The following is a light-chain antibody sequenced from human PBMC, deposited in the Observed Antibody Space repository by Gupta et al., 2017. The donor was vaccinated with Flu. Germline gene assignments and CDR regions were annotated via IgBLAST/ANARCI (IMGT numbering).Light chain of an antibody. Sequence: TQPLSVSVALGPPATITCGGKNFGSSTVNWYQQKPVQAPVLVIYRDDRRPSGIPERLSGSVSGNTATLTIRGAQVGDEADYFCHVWASGTVVFGGGTKLTVV. J-gene: IGLJ2*01. CDR3: HVWASGTVV. CDR1: NFGSST. V-gene: IGLV3-9*01. CDR2: RDD.